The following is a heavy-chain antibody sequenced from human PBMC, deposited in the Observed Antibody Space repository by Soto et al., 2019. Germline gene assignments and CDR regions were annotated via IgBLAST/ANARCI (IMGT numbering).Heavy chain of an antibody. CDR1: GGSISSTGYY. V-gene: IGHV4-39*01. J-gene: IGHJ4*02. Sequence: PSETLSLTCTVSGGSISSTGYYWGWIRQPPGKGLEWIGSIYYSGSTSYNPSLQSRVTMSVDTSKNQFSLKLSSVTAADTAVYYCARQTGVTMPLAYWGQGTLVTVSS. CDR3: ARQTGVTMPLAY. CDR2: IYYSGST. D-gene: IGHD3-10*01.